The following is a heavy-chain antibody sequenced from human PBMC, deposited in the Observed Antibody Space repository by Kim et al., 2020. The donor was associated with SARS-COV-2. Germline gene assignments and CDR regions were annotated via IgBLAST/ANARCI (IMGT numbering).Heavy chain of an antibody. J-gene: IGHJ4*01. D-gene: IGHD3-10*01. CDR3: AKGYGSGSYYTYFLDY. CDR2: ISYDASNE. CDR1: EFTFSNYA. Sequence: GGSLRLSCAASEFTFSNYAMHWVRQAPGKGLEWVAFISYDASNEYYGESVKGRFTISRDNSKKTLFLQMNSLRAEDTAVYYCAKGYGSGSYYTYFLDYWG. V-gene: IGHV3-30*18.